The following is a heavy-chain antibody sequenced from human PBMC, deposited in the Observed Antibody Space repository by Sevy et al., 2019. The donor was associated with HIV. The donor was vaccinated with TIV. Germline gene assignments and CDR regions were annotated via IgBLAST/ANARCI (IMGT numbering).Heavy chain of an antibody. V-gene: IGHV1-69*13. D-gene: IGHD5-18*01. CDR2: IIPIFGTA. CDR1: GGTFSSYA. Sequence: ASVKVSCKASGGTFSSYAISWVRQAPGQGLEWMGGIIPIFGTANYAQKFQGRVTITADESTSTAYMELSSLRSEDTAVYYWARTRGYSYVAYFDYWGQGTLVTVSS. J-gene: IGHJ4*02. CDR3: ARTRGYSYVAYFDY.